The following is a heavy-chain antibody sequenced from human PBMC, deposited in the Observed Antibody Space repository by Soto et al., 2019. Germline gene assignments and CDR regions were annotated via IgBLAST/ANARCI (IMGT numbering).Heavy chain of an antibody. Sequence: SETLSLTCTVSGGSISSYYWSWIRQPPGKGLEWIGCIYYSGSTNYNPSLKSRVTISVDTSKNQFSLKLSSVTAADTAVYYCARLFYDFWSGYAAEFDYWGQGTLVTSPQ. CDR2: IYYSGST. CDR3: ARLFYDFWSGYAAEFDY. CDR1: GGSISSYY. V-gene: IGHV4-59*08. D-gene: IGHD3-3*01. J-gene: IGHJ4*02.